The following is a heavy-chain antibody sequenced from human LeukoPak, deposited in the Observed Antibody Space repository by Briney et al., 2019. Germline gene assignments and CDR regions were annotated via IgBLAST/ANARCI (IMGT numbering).Heavy chain of an antibody. V-gene: IGHV4-59*08. CDR1: GASINNYY. CDR3: TTYLGFCTNGVCYDYFDY. D-gene: IGHD2-8*01. Sequence: KPSETLSLTCTVSGASINNYYWSWIRQPPGKALEWIGYISYTGSTNYSPSLKSRVTMSVDTSKNQFSLRLSSVTAADTAVYYCTTYLGFCTNGVCYDYFDYWGQGTLVTVSS. J-gene: IGHJ4*02. CDR2: ISYTGST.